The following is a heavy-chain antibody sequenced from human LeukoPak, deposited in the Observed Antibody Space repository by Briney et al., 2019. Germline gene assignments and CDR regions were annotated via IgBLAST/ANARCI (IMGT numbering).Heavy chain of an antibody. Sequence: SETLSLTCAVYGGSFSGYYWSWIRQPPGKGLEGIGKINHSGSTNYNPSLKSLVTILVDTSKNQFSLNLSSVTAADTAVYYCARSRGGPVYYDGAGSRTRNWFDPWGQGTLVTVYS. CDR2: INHSGST. CDR1: GGSFSGYY. CDR3: ARSRGGPVYYDGAGSRTRNWFDP. J-gene: IGHJ5*02. V-gene: IGHV4-34*01. D-gene: IGHD3-10*01.